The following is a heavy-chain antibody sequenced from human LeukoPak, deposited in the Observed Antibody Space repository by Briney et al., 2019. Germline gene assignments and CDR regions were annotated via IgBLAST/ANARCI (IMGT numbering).Heavy chain of an antibody. CDR3: ARTLQYDSIAAAEWFDP. CDR2: INHSGST. D-gene: IGHD6-13*01. J-gene: IGHJ5*02. Sequence: SETLSLTCAVYGGSFSGYYWSWIRQPPGKGLEWIGEINHSGSTNYNPSLKSRVTISVDTSKNQFSLKLSSVPAADTAVYYCARTLQYDSIAAAEWFDPWGQGTLVTVSS. V-gene: IGHV4-34*01. CDR1: GGSFSGYY.